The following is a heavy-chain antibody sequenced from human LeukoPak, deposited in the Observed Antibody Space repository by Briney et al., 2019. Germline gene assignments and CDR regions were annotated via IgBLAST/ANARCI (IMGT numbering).Heavy chain of an antibody. Sequence: SETLSLTCTVSGGSISSYYWSWIRQPPGKGLEWIGRIYTSGSTNYNPSLKSRVTISVDTSKNQFSLKLSSVTAADTAVYYCAGGYGPKGYYYDSSAEDYWGQGTLVTVSS. CDR2: IYTSGST. D-gene: IGHD3-22*01. CDR3: AGGYGPKGYYYDSSAEDY. V-gene: IGHV4-4*08. CDR1: GGSISSYY. J-gene: IGHJ4*02.